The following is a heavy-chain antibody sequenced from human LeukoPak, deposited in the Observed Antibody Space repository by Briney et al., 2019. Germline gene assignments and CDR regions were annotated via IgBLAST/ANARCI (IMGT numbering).Heavy chain of an antibody. CDR2: ISSSGSTI. Sequence: GGSLRLSCAASGSTFSDYYMSWIRQAPGKGLEWVSYISSSGSTIYYADSVKGRFTISRDNAKNSLYLQMNSLRAEDTAVYYCAKRGSYYGSFFDYWGQGTLVTVSS. CDR3: AKRGSYYGSFFDY. J-gene: IGHJ4*02. V-gene: IGHV3-11*01. CDR1: GSTFSDYY. D-gene: IGHD1-26*01.